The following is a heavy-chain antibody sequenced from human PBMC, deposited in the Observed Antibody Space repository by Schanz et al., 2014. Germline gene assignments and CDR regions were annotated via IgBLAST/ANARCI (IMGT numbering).Heavy chain of an antibody. Sequence: EVQLLESGGGFVQPGGSLRLSCSASGFTFSTYAMSWARQTPGKGLEWVSSITTGGNTYYRDSVKGRFTISRDNSRNTLFLQMKRLRVEDTAVYFCAKDPYDVLTGYQYYFDYWGPGRLVTVSS. V-gene: IGHV3-23*01. CDR1: GFTFSTYA. CDR3: AKDPYDVLTGYQYYFDY. J-gene: IGHJ4*02. D-gene: IGHD3-9*01. CDR2: ITTGGNT.